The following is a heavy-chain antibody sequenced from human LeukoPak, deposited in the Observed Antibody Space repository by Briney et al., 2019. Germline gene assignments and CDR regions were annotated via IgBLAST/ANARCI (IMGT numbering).Heavy chain of an antibody. D-gene: IGHD3-9*01. J-gene: IGHJ5*02. V-gene: IGHV1-69*13. CDR2: IIPIFGTA. CDR3: ARGVLRYFDWYTLNWFDP. CDR1: GGTFSSYA. Sequence: SVKVSCKASGGTFSSYAISWVRQAPGQGLEWMGGIIPIFGTANYAQKFQGRVTITADESTSTAYMELSSLRSEDTAVYYCARGVLRYFDWYTLNWFDPWGQGTLVTVSS.